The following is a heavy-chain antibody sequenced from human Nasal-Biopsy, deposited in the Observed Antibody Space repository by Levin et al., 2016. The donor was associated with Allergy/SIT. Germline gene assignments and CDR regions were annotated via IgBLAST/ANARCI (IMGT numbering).Heavy chain of an antibody. D-gene: IGHD3-22*01. CDR2: IYPGDSDT. J-gene: IGHJ4*02. CDR3: ARLPGLYDSSGYFDDF. Sequence: GESLKISCKGSGYNFTTYWIGWVRQMPGKGLEWMGTIYPGDSDTRYSPSFQGQVTISVNKSISTAYLRLSSLKASDTATYYCARLPGLYDSSGYFDDFWGQGTLVTVAS. V-gene: IGHV5-51*01. CDR1: GYNFTTYW.